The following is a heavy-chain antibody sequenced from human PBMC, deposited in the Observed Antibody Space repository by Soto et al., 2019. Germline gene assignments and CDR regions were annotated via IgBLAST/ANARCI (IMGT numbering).Heavy chain of an antibody. Sequence: PSETLSLTCAVYGGSFSGYYWSWIRQPPGKGLEWIGEINHSGSTNYNPSLKSRVTISVDTSKNQFSLKLSSVTAADTAVYYCARDYGDYYYYYYGMDVWGQGTTVTVSS. CDR3: ARDYGDYYYYYYGMDV. D-gene: IGHD4-17*01. CDR2: INHSGST. CDR1: GGSFSGYY. J-gene: IGHJ6*02. V-gene: IGHV4-34*01.